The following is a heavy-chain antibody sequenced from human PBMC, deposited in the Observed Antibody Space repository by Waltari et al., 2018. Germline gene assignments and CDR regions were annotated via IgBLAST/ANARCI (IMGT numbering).Heavy chain of an antibody. Sequence: QVQLVESGGGVVQPGGSLRLSCAASGFTFSSYGMHWVRQAPGKGLEWVGCIRYDGSNKYYADSVKGRFTISRDNSKNTLYLQMNSLRAEDTAVYYCAKGPEYYYDSSGSFDYWGQGTLVTVSS. CDR3: AKGPEYYYDSSGSFDY. CDR2: IRYDGSNK. D-gene: IGHD3-22*01. V-gene: IGHV3-30*02. J-gene: IGHJ4*02. CDR1: GFTFSSYG.